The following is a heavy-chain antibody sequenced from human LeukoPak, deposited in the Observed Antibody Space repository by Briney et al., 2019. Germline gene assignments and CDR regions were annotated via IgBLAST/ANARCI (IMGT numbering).Heavy chain of an antibody. V-gene: IGHV3-33*06. D-gene: IGHD5-18*01. Sequence: NPGGSLRLSCAASGFTFSSYGMHWVRQAPGKGLEWVAVIWYDGSNKYYADSVKGRFTISRDNSKNTLYLQMNSLRAEDTAVYYCAKDSGYSHPTLGYWGQGTLVTVSS. CDR2: IWYDGSNK. CDR1: GFTFSSYG. CDR3: AKDSGYSHPTLGY. J-gene: IGHJ4*02.